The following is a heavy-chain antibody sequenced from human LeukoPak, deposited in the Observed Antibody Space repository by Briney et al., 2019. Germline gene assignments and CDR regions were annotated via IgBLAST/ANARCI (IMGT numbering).Heavy chain of an antibody. J-gene: IGHJ6*04. Sequence: SQTLSLTCTVSGGSISSGGYYWSWIRQHPGKGLEWIGYIYYSGSTYYNPSLKSRVTISVDTSKNQFSLKLSSVTAADTAVYYCARDHIVVVPAASVFRYYYYGMDVWGKGTTATVSS. CDR2: IYYSGST. CDR3: ARDHIVVVPAASVFRYYYYGMDV. D-gene: IGHD2-2*01. V-gene: IGHV4-31*03. CDR1: GGSISSGGYY.